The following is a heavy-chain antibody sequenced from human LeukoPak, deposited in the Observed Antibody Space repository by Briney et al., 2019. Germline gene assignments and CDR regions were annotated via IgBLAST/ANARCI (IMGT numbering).Heavy chain of an antibody. J-gene: IGHJ3*02. CDR2: IYHSGST. Sequence: PSETLSLTCTVSGYSISSGYYWGWIRQPPGKGLEWIGSIYHSGSTYYNPSLKSRVTISVDTSKNQFSLKLNSVTAADTAVYYCARRHKVGAGDALDIWGQGTMVTVSS. D-gene: IGHD3-10*01. V-gene: IGHV4-38-2*02. CDR1: GYSISSGYY. CDR3: ARRHKVGAGDALDI.